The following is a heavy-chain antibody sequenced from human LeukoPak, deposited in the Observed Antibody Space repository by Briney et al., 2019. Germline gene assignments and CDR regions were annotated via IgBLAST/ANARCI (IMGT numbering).Heavy chain of an antibody. D-gene: IGHD2-21*02. CDR1: GFTFSSYA. CDR3: AKDRETFCGGDCYSYAFDI. V-gene: IGHV3-23*01. J-gene: IGHJ3*02. Sequence: GGSLRLSCAASGFTFSSYAMSWVRQAPGKGLEWVSHVSGNGGTTYYADSVKGRFTVSRDNSKNTLHLQMNNLRAEDTAIYYCAKDRETFCGGDCYSYAFDIWGLGSFVTVSS. CDR2: VSGNGGTT.